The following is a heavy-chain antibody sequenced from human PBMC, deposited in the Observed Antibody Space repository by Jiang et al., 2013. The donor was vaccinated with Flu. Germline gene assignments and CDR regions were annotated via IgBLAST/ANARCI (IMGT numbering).Heavy chain of an antibody. CDR1: GFTFSSYG. D-gene: IGHD3-22*01. CDR2: IWYDGSNK. Sequence: VQLVESGGGVVQPGRSLRLSCAASGFTFSSYGMHWVRQAPGKGLEWVAVIWYDGSNKYYADSVKGRFTISRDNSKNTLYLQMNSLRAEDTAVYYCAREVRYYYDSSGSDDAFDIWGQG. V-gene: IGHV3-33*01. CDR3: AREVRYYYDSSGSDDAFDI. J-gene: IGHJ3*02.